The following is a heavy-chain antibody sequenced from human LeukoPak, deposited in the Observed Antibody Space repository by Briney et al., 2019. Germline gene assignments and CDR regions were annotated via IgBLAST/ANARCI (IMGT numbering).Heavy chain of an antibody. CDR3: ANNRASLDY. J-gene: IGHJ4*02. Sequence: GGSLRLSCAASGFTFSNSGMSWARQAPGKGLEWVANINQDGSEKNCVDSVKGRFTISRDNAKNSLYLQMNSLRAEGTAVYYCANNRASLDYWGQGTLVTVSS. V-gene: IGHV3-7*02. D-gene: IGHD2/OR15-2a*01. CDR1: GFTFSNSG. CDR2: INQDGSEK.